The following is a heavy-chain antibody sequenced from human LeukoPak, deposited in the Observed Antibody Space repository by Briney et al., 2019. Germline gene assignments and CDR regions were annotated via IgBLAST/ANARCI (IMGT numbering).Heavy chain of an antibody. CDR2: INPNSGGT. D-gene: IGHD4-17*01. J-gene: IGHJ6*03. CDR3: ARMATMVTTKNYYYYYMDV. V-gene: IGHV1-2*02. CDR1: GYTFTGYY. Sequence: ASVKVSCKASGYTFTGYYMHWVRQAPGQGLEWMGWINPNSGGTNYAQKFQGRVTMTRDTSISTAYMELSRLRSDDTAVYYCARMATMVTTKNYYYYYMDVWGEGATVTVSS.